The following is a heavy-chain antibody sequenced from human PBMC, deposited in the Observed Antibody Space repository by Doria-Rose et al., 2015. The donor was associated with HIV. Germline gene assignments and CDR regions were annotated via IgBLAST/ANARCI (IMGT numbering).Heavy chain of an antibody. Sequence: QVTLKESGPVLVKPTETLTLTCTVSGVSLSSPGMGVSWIRQPPGKALEWLANILSDDERSYKTSLKSRLTISRGTSKSQVVLTMTDMDPVDTATYYCARIKSSRWYHKYYFDFWGQGTLVIVPA. CDR3: ARIKSSRWYHKYYFDF. CDR1: GVSLSSPGMG. D-gene: IGHD6-13*01. CDR2: ILSDDER. J-gene: IGHJ4*02. V-gene: IGHV2-26*01.